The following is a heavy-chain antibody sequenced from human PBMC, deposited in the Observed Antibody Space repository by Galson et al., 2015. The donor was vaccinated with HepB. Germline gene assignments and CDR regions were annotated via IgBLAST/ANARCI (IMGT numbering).Heavy chain of an antibody. Sequence: SLRLSCAASGFTFSSYSFNWVRQAPGKGLEWISYISSTGSSIYYADSVKGRFTLSRDYAKNSVYLQMSSLRDEDTAVYYCARDGDAYSGYDLYYFDYWGQGALVTVSS. CDR3: ARDGDAYSGYDLYYFDY. CDR2: ISSTGSSI. CDR1: GFTFSSYS. J-gene: IGHJ4*02. V-gene: IGHV3-48*02. D-gene: IGHD5-12*01.